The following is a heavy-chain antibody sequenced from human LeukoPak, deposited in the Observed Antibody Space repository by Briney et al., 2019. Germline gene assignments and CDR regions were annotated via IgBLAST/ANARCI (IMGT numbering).Heavy chain of an antibody. V-gene: IGHV4-61*02. CDR3: ARLVKVSNYYGSGSHWFDP. CDR2: IYTSGST. J-gene: IGHJ5*02. Sequence: SETLSLTCTVSGGSISSGSYYWSWIRQPAGKGLEWIGRIYTSGSTNYNPSLKSRVTISVDTSKNQFSLKLNSVTAADTAVYYCARLVKVSNYYGSGSHWFDPWGQGTLVTVSS. D-gene: IGHD3-10*01. CDR1: GGSISSGSYY.